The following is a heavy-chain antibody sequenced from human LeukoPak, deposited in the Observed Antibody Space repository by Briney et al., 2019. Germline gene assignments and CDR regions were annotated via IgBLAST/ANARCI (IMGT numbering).Heavy chain of an antibody. Sequence: GGSLRLSCVVSGFTFSTYSMNWVRQAPGKGLEWVSSISSSSSYIFYADSVKGRFTISRDNAKNSLYLQMNSLRAEDTAVYYCARGVVRGVHRDYWGQGTLVTVSS. V-gene: IGHV3-21*01. CDR2: ISSSSSYI. CDR3: ARGVVRGVHRDY. CDR1: GFTFSTYS. D-gene: IGHD3-10*01. J-gene: IGHJ4*02.